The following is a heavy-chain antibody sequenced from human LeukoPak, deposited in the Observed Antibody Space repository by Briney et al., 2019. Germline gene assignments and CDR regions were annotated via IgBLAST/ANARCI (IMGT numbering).Heavy chain of an antibody. J-gene: IGHJ4*02. V-gene: IGHV3-13*01. CDR2: IGIRGDT. CDR1: GFTFIDYD. CDR3: ARGGIQVSGIDEFDY. D-gene: IGHD6-19*01. Sequence: PGGSLRLSCAASGFTFIDYDMHWVRQVIGKGLEWVSAIGIRGDTHYSGSVKGRFTISREIAESSLYLQMNSLRAEDTAVYYCARGGIQVSGIDEFDYWGQGTLVTVSS.